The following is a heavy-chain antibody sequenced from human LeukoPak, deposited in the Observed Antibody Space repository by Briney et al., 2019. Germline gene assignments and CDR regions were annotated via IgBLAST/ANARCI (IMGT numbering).Heavy chain of an antibody. CDR2: IYTSGST. J-gene: IGHJ6*02. CDR3: ARDFSVVRGVILSYGMDV. CDR1: GGSISSYY. D-gene: IGHD3-10*01. Sequence: SETLSLTCTVSGGSISSYYWSWIRQPAGKGLEWIGRIYTSGSTNYNPSLKSRVTMSVDTSENQFSLKLSSVTAADTAVYYCARDFSVVRGVILSYGMDVWGQGTTVTVSS. V-gene: IGHV4-4*07.